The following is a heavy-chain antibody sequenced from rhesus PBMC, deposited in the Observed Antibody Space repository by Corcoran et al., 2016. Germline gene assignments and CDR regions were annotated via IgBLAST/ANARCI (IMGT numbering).Heavy chain of an antibody. Sequence: QVQLQESGPELVKPSETLSLTWAVAGYSISSGYGWSWIRQAQGKGLEWIGNIGGSRVIINYNPSLKSRVTNSKDTSKNQFSLKLSAVTAADTAVYYCARDLEYCSGIYCYVGIDYWGQGVLVTVSS. CDR3: ARDLEYCSGIYCYVGIDY. V-gene: IGHV4-127*01. CDR2: IGGSRVII. CDR1: GYSISSGYG. D-gene: IGHD2-27*01. J-gene: IGHJ4*01.